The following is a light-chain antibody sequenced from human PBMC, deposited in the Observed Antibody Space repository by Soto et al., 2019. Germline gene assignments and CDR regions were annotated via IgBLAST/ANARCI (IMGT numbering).Light chain of an antibody. CDR3: SSYTSSSTPFV. CDR1: SSDVGDYNY. V-gene: IGLV2-14*01. J-gene: IGLJ1*01. CDR2: EVS. Sequence: QSVLTQPASVSGSPGQSITISCTGTSSDVGDYNYVSWYQQHPGKAPKLIIYEVSNRPSGVSGRFSGSKSGNTASLTISGLQAEDEADYYCSSYTSSSTPFVFGTGTKVTVL.